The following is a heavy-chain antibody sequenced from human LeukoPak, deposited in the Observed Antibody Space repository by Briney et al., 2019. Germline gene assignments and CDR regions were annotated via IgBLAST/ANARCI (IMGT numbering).Heavy chain of an antibody. V-gene: IGHV3-74*01. CDR3: ARGSTQSVYRAFDI. D-gene: IGHD5/OR15-5a*01. Sequence: GGSLRLSCAASGFTLSRYWMYSVRQAPEMGLFSVSHIKRDVSRTHYADSVKGRFTISKDNAKHPLYLQISSLKAKDPAVYYWARGSTQSVYRAFDIWGQGTMVTVSS. J-gene: IGHJ3*02. CDR1: GFTLSRYW. CDR2: IKRDVSRT.